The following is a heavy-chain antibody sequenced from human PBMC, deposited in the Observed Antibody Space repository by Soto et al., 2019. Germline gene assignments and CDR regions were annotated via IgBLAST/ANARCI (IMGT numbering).Heavy chain of an antibody. CDR1: GFTFRSYG. J-gene: IGHJ6*02. CDR3: ARARLVTYGYGMDV. CDR2: IWFDGSKK. D-gene: IGHD6-6*01. Sequence: QMQLVESGGGVVQPGRSLRLSCAASGFTFRSYGIHWVRQAPGKGLEWVALIWFDGSKKYYVDSVKGRFAFSRDNSQNTLHLQMMTLRVEDTAVYYCARARLVTYGYGMDVWCQGTTVTVAS. V-gene: IGHV3-33*01.